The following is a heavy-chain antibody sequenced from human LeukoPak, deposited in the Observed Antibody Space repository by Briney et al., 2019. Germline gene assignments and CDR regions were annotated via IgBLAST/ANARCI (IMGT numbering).Heavy chain of an antibody. V-gene: IGHV4-59*01. D-gene: IGHD2/OR15-2a*01. CDR2: IYYSGST. CDR1: GGSISSYY. CDR3: ARLGPYFRAFDI. J-gene: IGHJ3*02. Sequence: MTSETLSLTCTVSGGSISSYYWSWIRQPPGKGLEWIGYIYYSGSTNYNPSLKSRVTISVDTSKNQFSLKLSSVTAADTAVYYCARLGPYFRAFDIWGQGTMVTVSS.